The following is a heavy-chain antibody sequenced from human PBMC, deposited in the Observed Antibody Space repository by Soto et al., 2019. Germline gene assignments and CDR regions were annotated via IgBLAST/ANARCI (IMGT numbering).Heavy chain of an antibody. Sequence: QVQLVESGGGVVQPGRSLRLSCAASGFTFSSYGMHWVRQAPGKGLEWVAVIYYDGSNKYYADSVKGRFTISRDNSKNTLYLQMNSLRAEDTAGFYCARSQYSSSWYPFDYWGQGTLVTVSS. CDR3: ARSQYSSSWYPFDY. J-gene: IGHJ4*02. D-gene: IGHD6-13*01. V-gene: IGHV3-33*01. CDR1: GFTFSSYG. CDR2: IYYDGSNK.